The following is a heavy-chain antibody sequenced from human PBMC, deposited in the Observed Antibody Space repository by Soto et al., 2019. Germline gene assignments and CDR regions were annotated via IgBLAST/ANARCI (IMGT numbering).Heavy chain of an antibody. J-gene: IGHJ4*02. CDR3: AKDRTYSSFDY. CDR1: GLTFSSYG. V-gene: IGHV3-30*18. Sequence: PGGSLRLSCAASGLTFSSYGMHWVRQAPGKGLEWVAVISYDGSNKYYADSVKGRFTISRDNSKNTLYLQMNSLRAEDTAVYYCAKDRTYSSFDYWGQGTLVTVSS. D-gene: IGHD6-13*01. CDR2: ISYDGSNK.